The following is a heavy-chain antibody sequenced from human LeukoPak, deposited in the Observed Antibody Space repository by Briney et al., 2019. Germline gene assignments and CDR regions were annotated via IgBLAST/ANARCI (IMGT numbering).Heavy chain of an antibody. V-gene: IGHV1-69*13. J-gene: IGHJ4*02. CDR2: IIPIFGTA. CDR3: ATSTYYYDSSGPLRGGYFDY. CDR1: GGTFSSYA. Sequence: ASVKVSCKASGGTFSSYAISWVRQAPGQGLEWMGGIIPIFGTANYAQKFQGRVTITADESTSTAYMELSSLRSEDTAVYYCATSTYYYDSSGPLRGGYFDYWGQGTLVTVSS. D-gene: IGHD3-22*01.